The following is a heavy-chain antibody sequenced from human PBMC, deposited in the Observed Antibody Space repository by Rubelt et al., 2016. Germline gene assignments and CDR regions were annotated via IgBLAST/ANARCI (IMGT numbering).Heavy chain of an antibody. J-gene: IGHJ4*02. CDR3: AREIIAAAGFDY. V-gene: IGHV1-46*01. CDR1: GYTFTSYL. CDR2: INPNGGNT. D-gene: IGHD6-25*01. Sequence: QVQLVQSGAEVKKPGASVKVSCKASGYTFTSYLMVWVRQAPGQGLECLGTINPNGGNTNYAQIFQGRVSMTRDTSTSTVYREPSSLRSEDTAVYYCAREIIAAAGFDYWGQGTLVTVSS.